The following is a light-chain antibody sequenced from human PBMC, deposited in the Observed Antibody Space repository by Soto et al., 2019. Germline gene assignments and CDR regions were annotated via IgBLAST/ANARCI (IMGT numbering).Light chain of an antibody. V-gene: IGKV4-1*01. Sequence: DIVMTQSPDSLAVSLGERATINCKSSQSVLYSSNNKNYLAWYQQKPGQPPKLLIYWASTRESGVPDRFSGSGSGTDFTLTISSLQAEDVAVYYWQQYCSSPTWTFGQGTKVEIK. CDR2: WAS. CDR1: QSVLYSSNNKNY. J-gene: IGKJ1*01. CDR3: QQYCSSPTWT.